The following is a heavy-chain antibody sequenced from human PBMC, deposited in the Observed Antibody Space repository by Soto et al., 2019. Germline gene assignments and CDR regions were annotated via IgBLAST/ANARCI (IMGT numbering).Heavy chain of an antibody. Sequence: QVQLQESGPGLVKPSQTLSLTCTVSGGSISSGNYYWSWIRQPPGKGLEWIGFISYSGSTYYSLSLKSRVTISVDTSKNQFSLNLSFVTAAHTAVYYCATMGTPATGLYYFDYWGQGTLVTVSS. V-gene: IGHV4-30-4*01. CDR2: ISYSGST. D-gene: IGHD5-18*01. J-gene: IGHJ4*02. CDR3: ATMGTPATGLYYFDY. CDR1: GGSISSGNYY.